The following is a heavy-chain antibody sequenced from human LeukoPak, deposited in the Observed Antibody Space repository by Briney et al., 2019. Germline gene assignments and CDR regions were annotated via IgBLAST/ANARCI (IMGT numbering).Heavy chain of an antibody. CDR2: IYYTGST. CDR3: ARGEDYYDQWYFDY. D-gene: IGHD3-22*01. J-gene: IGHJ4*02. CDR1: GGSMSTYY. Sequence: SETLSLTCTVSGGSMSTYYWTWIRQPPGKGLEWIGFIYYTGSTNYNPSLKSRVTISVDTSKNQFSLKLSSVTAADTAVYYCARGEDYYDQWYFDYWGQGTLVTVSS. V-gene: IGHV4-59*12.